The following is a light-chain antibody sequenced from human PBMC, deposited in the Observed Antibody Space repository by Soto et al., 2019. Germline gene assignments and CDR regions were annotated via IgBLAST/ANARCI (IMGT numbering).Light chain of an antibody. CDR3: QQASSFPLT. Sequence: DIPMTQSPSSVSASVGDTVAITCRASQDITNWLAWYQQKPGKAPKVLFSAASSLQSGVPSRFSGSGFGTEFTLTISNLQPEDFATYYCQQASSFPLTFGQGTKVEIK. CDR1: QDITNW. CDR2: AAS. V-gene: IGKV1-12*01. J-gene: IGKJ1*01.